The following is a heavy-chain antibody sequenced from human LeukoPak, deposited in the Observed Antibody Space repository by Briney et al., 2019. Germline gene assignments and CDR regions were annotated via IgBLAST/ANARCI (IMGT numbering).Heavy chain of an antibody. Sequence: GASVKVSCKASGGTFSSYAISWVRQAPGQGLEWMGGIIPIFGTANYAQKFQGRVTITADESTSTAYMELSSLRSEDTAVYYCARVAHVDTAMVTLYYFDYWGQGTLVTVSS. V-gene: IGHV1-69*01. J-gene: IGHJ4*02. CDR1: GGTFSSYA. D-gene: IGHD5-18*01. CDR2: IIPIFGTA. CDR3: ARVAHVDTAMVTLYYFDY.